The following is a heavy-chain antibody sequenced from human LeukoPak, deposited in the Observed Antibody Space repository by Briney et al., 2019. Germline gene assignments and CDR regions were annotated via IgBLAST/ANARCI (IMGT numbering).Heavy chain of an antibody. D-gene: IGHD1-26*01. V-gene: IGHV4-39*01. CDR1: GGSISSSSYC. J-gene: IGHJ4*02. CDR2: IYYSGST. CDR3: ARLWYSGSYYYFDY. Sequence: SETLSLTCTVSGGSISSSSYCWGWIRQPPGKGLEWIGSIYYSGSTYYNPSLKSRVTISVDTSKNQFSLKLSSVTAADTAVYYCARLWYSGSYYYFDYWGQGTLVTVPS.